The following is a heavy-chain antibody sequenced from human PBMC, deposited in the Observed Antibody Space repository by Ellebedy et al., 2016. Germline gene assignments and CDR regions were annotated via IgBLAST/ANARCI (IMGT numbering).Heavy chain of an antibody. CDR1: GGSISSSSYY. Sequence: GSLRLSCTVSGGSISSSSYYWGWIRQPPGKGLEWIGSIYYSGSTYYNPSLKSRVTISVDTSKNQFSLKLSSVTAADTAVYYCASTYDSSGYYYYYYYGMDVWGQGTTVTVSS. V-gene: IGHV4-39*01. CDR3: ASTYDSSGYYYYYYYGMDV. D-gene: IGHD3-22*01. J-gene: IGHJ6*02. CDR2: IYYSGST.